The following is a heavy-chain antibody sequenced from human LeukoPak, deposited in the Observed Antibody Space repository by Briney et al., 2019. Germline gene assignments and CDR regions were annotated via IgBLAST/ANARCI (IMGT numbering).Heavy chain of an antibody. V-gene: IGHV3-30-3*01. CDR1: GFTFSSYA. Sequence: PGGSLRLSCAASGFTFSSYAMHWVRQAPGKGLEWGAVISYDGSNKYYADSVKGRFTISRDNSKNTLYLQMNSLRAEDTAVYYCARDRLDYGGNSEDYWGQGTLVTVSS. D-gene: IGHD4-23*01. CDR2: ISYDGSNK. CDR3: ARDRLDYGGNSEDY. J-gene: IGHJ4*02.